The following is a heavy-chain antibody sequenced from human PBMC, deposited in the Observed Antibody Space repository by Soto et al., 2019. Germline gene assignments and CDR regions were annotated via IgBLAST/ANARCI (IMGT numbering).Heavy chain of an antibody. CDR1: GYTFTSFY. CDR3: ARGLASGDY. J-gene: IGHJ4*02. D-gene: IGHD6-13*01. V-gene: IGHV1-46*01. CDR2: INPNGGST. Sequence: QVQLVQSGAEVKNPGASVKLSCKASGYTFTSFYIHWVRQAPGQGLEWMAIINPNGGSTNYAPNLLGRVTLTSDTSTNTVYINLTSLGSEDTAVYYCARGLASGDYWCQGTLGTVSS.